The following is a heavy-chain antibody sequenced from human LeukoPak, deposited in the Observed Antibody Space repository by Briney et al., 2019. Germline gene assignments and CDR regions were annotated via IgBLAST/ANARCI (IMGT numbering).Heavy chain of an antibody. CDR2: INSDGSST. Sequence: GGSLRLSCAASGFTFSSYWMLWVRQAPGKGLVWVSRINSDGSSTSYADSVKGRFTISRDNAKNTLYLQMNSLRAEDTAVYYCARGASSSWLYYFDYWGQGTLVTVSS. D-gene: IGHD6-13*01. CDR1: GFTFSSYW. J-gene: IGHJ4*02. CDR3: ARGASSSWLYYFDY. V-gene: IGHV3-74*01.